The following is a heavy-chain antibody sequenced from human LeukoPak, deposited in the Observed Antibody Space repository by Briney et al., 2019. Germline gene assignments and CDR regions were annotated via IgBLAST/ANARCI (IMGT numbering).Heavy chain of an antibody. V-gene: IGHV1-8*01. CDR3: ARAARLRRKVFDP. CDR1: GYTFTSYD. Sequence: ASVKVSCKASGYTFTSYDINWVRQATGQGLEWMGWMNPNSGNTGYAQKFQGRVTMTRNTSISTAYMELSSLRSEDTAVYYCARAARLRRKVFDPWGQGTLVTVSS. J-gene: IGHJ5*02. D-gene: IGHD4-17*01. CDR2: MNPNSGNT.